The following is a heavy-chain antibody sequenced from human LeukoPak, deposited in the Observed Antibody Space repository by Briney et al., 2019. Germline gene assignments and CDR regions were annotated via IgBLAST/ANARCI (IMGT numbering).Heavy chain of an antibody. D-gene: IGHD3-10*01. Sequence: SETLSLTCTVSGYSISSGYYWGWIRQPPGKGLEWIGSIYHSGSTYYNPSLKSRVTTSVDTSKNLFSLKLSSVTAADTAVYYCARSNYGSGSYHNSWGQGTLVTVSS. V-gene: IGHV4-38-2*02. CDR1: GYSISSGYY. J-gene: IGHJ4*02. CDR2: IYHSGST. CDR3: ARSNYGSGSYHNS.